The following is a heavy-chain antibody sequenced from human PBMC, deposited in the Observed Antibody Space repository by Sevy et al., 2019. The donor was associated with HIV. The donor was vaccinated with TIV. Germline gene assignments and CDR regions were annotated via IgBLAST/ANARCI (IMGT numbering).Heavy chain of an antibody. V-gene: IGHV1-2*02. CDR3: ARDGARRFFFDY. Sequence: ASVKVSCKASVYAFTGYYMHWVRQAPGQGLEWMGWITPNSGDTNYAQKFQGRVTMTRDTSISTAYMELSRLRSDDTAVYYCARDGARRFFFDYWGQGTLVTVSS. J-gene: IGHJ4*02. CDR2: ITPNSGDT. CDR1: VYAFTGYY. D-gene: IGHD6-6*01.